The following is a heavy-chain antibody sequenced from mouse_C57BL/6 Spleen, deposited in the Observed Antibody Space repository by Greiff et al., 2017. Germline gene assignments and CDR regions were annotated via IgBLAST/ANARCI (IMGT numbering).Heavy chain of an antibody. V-gene: IGHV1-61*01. D-gene: IGHD3-2*02. CDR2: IYPSDSET. CDR1: GYTFTSYW. Sequence: QVQLQQPGAELVRPGSSVKLSCKASGYTFTSYWMDWVKQRPGQGLEWIGNIYPSDSETHYNQKFKDKATLTVDKSSSTAYMQLSSLTSEDSAVYYCEREGSGYLYAMDYWGQGTSVTVSS. J-gene: IGHJ4*01. CDR3: EREGSGYLYAMDY.